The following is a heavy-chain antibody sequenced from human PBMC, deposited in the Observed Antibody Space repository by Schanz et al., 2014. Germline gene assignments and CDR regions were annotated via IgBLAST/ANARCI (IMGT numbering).Heavy chain of an antibody. J-gene: IGHJ1*01. CDR1: GYTFTSYG. Sequence: QVQLVQSGAEVKKPGASVKVSCKASGYTFTSYGISWVRQAPGQGPEWMGWISDYNADTKYAQKVQGRVTMTTDTSESTAYMEQRSLRSDEADVYYCAGATYSSSWYGGSEYFQHWGQGTLVTVSS. CDR3: AGATYSSSWYGGSEYFQH. V-gene: IGHV1-18*04. CDR2: ISDYNADT. D-gene: IGHD6-13*01.